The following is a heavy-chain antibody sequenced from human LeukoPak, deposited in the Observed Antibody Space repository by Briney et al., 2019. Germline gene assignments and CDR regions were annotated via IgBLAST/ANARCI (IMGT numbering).Heavy chain of an antibody. D-gene: IGHD3-22*01. CDR3: AKSVHYDSSGYPFDY. CDR1: GFTFSSYG. J-gene: IGHJ4*02. V-gene: IGHV3-30*18. Sequence: GGSLSLSFAAPGFTFSSYGRHGFRKAQAKGLEWVAVISYDGSNKYYADSVKGRFTISRDNSKNTLYLQMNSLRAEDTAVYYCAKSVHYDSSGYPFDYWGQGTLVTVSS. CDR2: ISYDGSNK.